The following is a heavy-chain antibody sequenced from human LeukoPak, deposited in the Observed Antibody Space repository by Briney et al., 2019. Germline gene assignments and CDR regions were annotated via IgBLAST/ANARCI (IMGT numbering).Heavy chain of an antibody. CDR3: ARELYSSGYYYHFDY. D-gene: IGHD3-22*01. CDR1: GYTFTSYG. J-gene: IGHJ4*02. CDR2: ISAYNGNT. V-gene: IGHV1-18*01. Sequence: ASVKVSCKASGYTFTSYGISWVRQAPGQGLEWMGWISAYNGNTNYAQKLQGRVTMTTDTSTSTAYMELRRLRSDDTAVYYCARELYSSGYYYHFDYWGQGTLVTVSS.